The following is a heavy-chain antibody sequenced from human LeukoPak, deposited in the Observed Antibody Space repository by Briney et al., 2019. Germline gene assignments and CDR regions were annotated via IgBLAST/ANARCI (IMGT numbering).Heavy chain of an antibody. Sequence: SETLSLTCTVSGGSISSYYWSWIRQPPGKGLEWIGYIYYSGSTNYNPSLKSRVTISVDTSKNQFSLKLSSVTAADTAVYYCARDVQQDDYSNFNWFDPWGQGTLVTVSS. CDR2: IYYSGST. J-gene: IGHJ5*02. D-gene: IGHD4-11*01. CDR3: ARDVQQDDYSNFNWFDP. V-gene: IGHV4-59*01. CDR1: GGSISSYY.